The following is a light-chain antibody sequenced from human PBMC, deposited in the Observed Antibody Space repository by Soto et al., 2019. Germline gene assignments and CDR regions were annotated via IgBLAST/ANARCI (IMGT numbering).Light chain of an antibody. Sequence: QPVLTQPPSASGSPGQSVTICCTGTSSDVGGYNYVSWYQQHPGKAPKLMIYEVSKRPSGVPDRFSGSKSGNTASLTVSGLQAEDEADYYCSSYAGSSYVFGTGTKLTVL. CDR1: SSDVGGYNY. V-gene: IGLV2-8*01. J-gene: IGLJ1*01. CDR2: EVS. CDR3: SSYAGSSYV.